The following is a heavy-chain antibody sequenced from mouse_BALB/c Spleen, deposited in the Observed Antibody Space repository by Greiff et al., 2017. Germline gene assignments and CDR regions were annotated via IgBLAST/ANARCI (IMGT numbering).Heavy chain of an antibody. CDR2: ISTYYGDA. Sequence: VQRVESGAELVRPGVSVKISCKGSGYTFTDYAMHWVKQSHAKSLEWIGVISTYYGDASYNQKFKGKATMTVDKSSSTAYMELARLTSEDSAIYYCARGYGNYASWFAYWGQGTLVTVSA. CDR3: ARGYGNYASWFAY. CDR1: GYTFTDYA. D-gene: IGHD2-10*02. J-gene: IGHJ3*01. V-gene: IGHV1S137*01.